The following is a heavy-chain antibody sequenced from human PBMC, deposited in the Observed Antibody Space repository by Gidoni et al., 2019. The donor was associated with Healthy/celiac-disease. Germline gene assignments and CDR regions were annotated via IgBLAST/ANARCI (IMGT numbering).Heavy chain of an antibody. CDR3: ARVPAASIHFDY. D-gene: IGHD2-2*01. J-gene: IGHJ4*02. Sequence: QVQLVQSGAEVKKPGSSVKVSCKASGGTFSSYAISWVRQAPGQGLEWMGRIIPILGIANYAQKFQGRVTITADKSTSTAYMELSSLRSEDTAVYYCARVPAASIHFDYWGQGTLVTVSS. CDR2: IIPILGIA. CDR1: GGTFSSYA. V-gene: IGHV1-69*04.